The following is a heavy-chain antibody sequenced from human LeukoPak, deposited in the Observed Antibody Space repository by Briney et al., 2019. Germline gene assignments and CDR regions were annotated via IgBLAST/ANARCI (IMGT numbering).Heavy chain of an antibody. CDR3: AKTTVLRYFDWLYDYFDY. D-gene: IGHD3-9*01. CDR1: GFTFDDYG. J-gene: IGHJ4*02. CDR2: ISGSGGST. V-gene: IGHV3-23*01. Sequence: GGSLRLSCAASGFTFDDYGMSWVRQAPGKGLEWVSAISGSGGSTYYADSVKGRFTISRDNSKNTLYLQMNSLRAEDTAVYYCAKTTVLRYFDWLYDYFDYWGQGTLVTVSS.